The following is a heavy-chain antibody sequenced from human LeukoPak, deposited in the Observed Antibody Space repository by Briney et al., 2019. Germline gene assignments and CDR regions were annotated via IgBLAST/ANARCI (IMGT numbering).Heavy chain of an antibody. CDR2: IIPILGIA. Sequence: SVKVSCKASGGTFSSYAISWVRQAPGQGLEWMGRIIPILGIANYAQKFQGRVTITADKSTSTAYMELSSLRSEDTAVCYCARVPLQRPRPIYYYYYGIDVWGQGTTVTVSS. V-gene: IGHV1-69*04. J-gene: IGHJ6*02. CDR1: GGTFSSYA. CDR3: ARVPLQRPRPIYYYYYGIDV. D-gene: IGHD4-11*01.